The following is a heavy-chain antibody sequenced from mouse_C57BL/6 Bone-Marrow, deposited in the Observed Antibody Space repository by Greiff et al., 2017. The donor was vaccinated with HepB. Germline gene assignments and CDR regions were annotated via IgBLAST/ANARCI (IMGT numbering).Heavy chain of an antibody. D-gene: IGHD1-1*01. CDR2: INPNNGGT. CDR3: ARYYYGTLYFDY. J-gene: IGHJ2*01. V-gene: IGHV1-26*01. Sequence: EVKLQQSGPELVKPGASVKISCKASGYTFTDYYMNWVKQSHGKSLEWIGDINPNNGGTSYNQKFKGKATLTVDKSSSTAYMELRSLTSEDSAVYYCARYYYGTLYFDYWGQGTTLTVSS. CDR1: GYTFTDYY.